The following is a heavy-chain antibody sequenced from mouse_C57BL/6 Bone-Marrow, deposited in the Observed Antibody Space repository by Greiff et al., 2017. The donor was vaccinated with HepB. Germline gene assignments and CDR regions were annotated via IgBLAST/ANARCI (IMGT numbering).Heavy chain of an antibody. V-gene: IGHV1-63*01. J-gene: IGHJ4*01. CDR3: ARYSNFYAMDY. D-gene: IGHD2-5*01. Sequence: VQRVESGAELVRPGTSVKMSCKASGYTFTNYWIGWAKQRPGHGLEWIGDIYPGGGYTNYNEKFKGKATLTADKSSSTAYMQFSSLTSEDSAIYYCARYSNFYAMDYWGQGTSVTVSS. CDR1: GYTFTNYW. CDR2: IYPGGGYT.